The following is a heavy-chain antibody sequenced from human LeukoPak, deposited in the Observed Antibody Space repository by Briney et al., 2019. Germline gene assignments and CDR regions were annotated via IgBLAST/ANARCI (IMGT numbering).Heavy chain of an antibody. CDR3: ARLVFYQLPPDVTDCFDI. CDR2: IYYSGST. D-gene: IGHD2-2*01. CDR1: GGSISSGDYY. V-gene: IGHV4-30-4*08. J-gene: IGHJ3*02. Sequence: NPSETLSLTCTVSGGSISSGDYYWSWIRQPPGKGLEWIGYIYYSGSTYYNPSLKSRVTISVDTSKNQFSLKLSSVTAAATAVYYCARLVFYQLPPDVTDCFDIWGQGTMVTVSS.